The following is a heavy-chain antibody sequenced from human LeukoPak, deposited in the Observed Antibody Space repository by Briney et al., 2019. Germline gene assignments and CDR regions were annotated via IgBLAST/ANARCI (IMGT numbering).Heavy chain of an antibody. V-gene: IGHV4-39*01. CDR1: GGSISSSSYY. D-gene: IGHD5-24*01. Sequence: SETLSLTCTVSGGSISSSSYYWGWIRQPPGKGLEWIGSIDYSGSTYYNPSLKSRVTISVDTSKNQFSLKLSSVTAADTAVYYCARQEMATTYHYFDYWGQGTLVTVSS. CDR3: ARQEMATTYHYFDY. J-gene: IGHJ4*02. CDR2: IDYSGST.